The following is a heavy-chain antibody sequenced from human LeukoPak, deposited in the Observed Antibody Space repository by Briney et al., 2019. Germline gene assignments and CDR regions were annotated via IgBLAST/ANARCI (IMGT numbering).Heavy chain of an antibody. V-gene: IGHV3-30*04. D-gene: IGHD3-10*01. CDR2: IPYDGSNK. CDR1: GFTFSSYA. CDR3: VRRRSGSSDY. Sequence: VRTLRLSCAASGFTFSSYATHGVSHTPHKRLGWVAVIPYDGSNKYYAHSVKGRFTTSRHNSQNPLSLPTNSLGAEDTAVYYGVRRRSGSSDYWGQGTLVTVSS. J-gene: IGHJ4*02.